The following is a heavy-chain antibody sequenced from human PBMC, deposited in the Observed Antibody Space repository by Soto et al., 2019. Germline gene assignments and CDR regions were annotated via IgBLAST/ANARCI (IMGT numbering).Heavy chain of an antibody. CDR3: AKDKASYSGSSGYYYGMDV. V-gene: IGHV3-30*18. CDR1: GFTFSSYG. CDR2: ISYDGSNK. Sequence: PGGSLRLSCAASGFTFSSYGMHWVRQAPGKGLEWVAVISYDGSNKYYADSVKGRFTISRDNSKNTLYLQMNSLRAEDTAVYYCAKDKASYSGSSGYYYGMDVWGQGTTVTVYS. D-gene: IGHD6-6*01. J-gene: IGHJ6*02.